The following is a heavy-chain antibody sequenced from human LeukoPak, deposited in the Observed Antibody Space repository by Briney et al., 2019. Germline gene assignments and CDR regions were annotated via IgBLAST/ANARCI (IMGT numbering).Heavy chain of an antibody. Sequence: SETLSLTCTVSGGPISSSSYYWGWIRQPPGKGLEWIGSIYYRGSTYYHPSLKSRLTVSVDTSQNHFSLKLSSVSAADTAVYYRARPRRDGYIDAFDIWGQGTMVTVSP. V-gene: IGHV4-39*02. CDR1: GGPISSSSYY. J-gene: IGHJ3*02. CDR2: IYYRGST. CDR3: ARPRRDGYIDAFDI. D-gene: IGHD5-24*01.